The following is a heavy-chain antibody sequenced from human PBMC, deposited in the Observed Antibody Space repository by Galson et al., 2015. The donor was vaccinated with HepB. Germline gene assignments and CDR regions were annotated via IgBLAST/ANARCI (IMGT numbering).Heavy chain of an antibody. Sequence: SLRLSCAASGFTFYDYAMHWVRQVPGKGPEWVAGISWNGGTITYADSVKGRFTISRDNAKNSLYLQMSSLRVEDTAFYFCAKAPRGSYYVTYFDLWGREPWSPSPQ. CDR1: GFTFYDYA. CDR3: AKAPRGSYYVTYFDL. D-gene: IGHD3-10*01. J-gene: IGHJ4*02. V-gene: IGHV3-9*01. CDR2: ISWNGGTI.